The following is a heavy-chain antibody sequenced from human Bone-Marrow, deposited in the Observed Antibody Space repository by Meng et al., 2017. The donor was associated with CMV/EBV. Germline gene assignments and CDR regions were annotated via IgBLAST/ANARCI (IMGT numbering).Heavy chain of an antibody. J-gene: IGHJ4*02. V-gene: IGHV3-15*01. D-gene: IGHD3-10*01. Sequence: GGSLRLSCAASGFTFSSYSMSWVRQAPGKGLEWVGRIKSKTDGGTTDYAAPVKGRFTISRDDSKNTLYLQMNSLKTEDTAVYYCTTGSELLWFGELYDYWGQGTLVTVSS. CDR1: GFTFSSYS. CDR2: IKSKTDGGTT. CDR3: TTGSELLWFGELYDY.